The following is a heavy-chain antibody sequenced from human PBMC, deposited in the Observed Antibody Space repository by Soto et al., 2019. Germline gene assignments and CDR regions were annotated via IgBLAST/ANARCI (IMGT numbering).Heavy chain of an antibody. Sequence: QVQLVESGGGVVQPGRSLRLSCAASGFTFSTYGIHWVRQAPGKGLEWVAVIWYAGSNKHYADSVKGRFTISRDNSKNTLYLQMNSLRAEDTAVYYCARGTVHFDYWGQGTLVTVSS. CDR3: ARGTVHFDY. V-gene: IGHV3-33*01. CDR1: GFTFSTYG. D-gene: IGHD4-17*01. CDR2: IWYAGSNK. J-gene: IGHJ4*02.